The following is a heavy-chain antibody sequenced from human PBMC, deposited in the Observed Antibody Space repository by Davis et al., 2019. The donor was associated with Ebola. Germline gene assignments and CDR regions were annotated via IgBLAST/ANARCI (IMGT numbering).Heavy chain of an antibody. CDR1: GFTFGTYA. CDR2: ISATGTYT. CDR3: ARDGSGWHPLYFDY. D-gene: IGHD6-19*01. V-gene: IGHV3-23*01. Sequence: GESLKISCAASGFTFGTYAVSWVRQPPGKGLQWVSAISATGTYTYYADSVKGRFTVARDNSKNTVYLQMNSLRAEDTAIYYCARDGSGWHPLYFDYWGQGTVVTVSS. J-gene: IGHJ4*02.